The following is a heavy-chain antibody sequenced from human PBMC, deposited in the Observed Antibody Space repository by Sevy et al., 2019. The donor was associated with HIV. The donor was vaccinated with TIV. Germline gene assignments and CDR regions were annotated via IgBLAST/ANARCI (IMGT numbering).Heavy chain of an antibody. Sequence: GGSLRLSCAASGFTFSNYGMHWVRQAPGKGLQWVAVIWKDGSNKYYADSVKGRFTISRDNSKNTLYLQMNSLRVEDTAVYFCARGGDFNDRSAKRDFDYWGQRTLVTVSS. CDR2: IWKDGSNK. V-gene: IGHV3-33*01. CDR3: ARGGDFNDRSAKRDFDY. J-gene: IGHJ4*02. D-gene: IGHD3-22*01. CDR1: GFTFSNYG.